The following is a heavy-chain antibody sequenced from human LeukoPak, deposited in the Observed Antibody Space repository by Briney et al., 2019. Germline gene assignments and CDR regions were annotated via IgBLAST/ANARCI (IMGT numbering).Heavy chain of an antibody. CDR1: GDSVSNNSVA. V-gene: IGHV6-1*01. CDR2: TYYRSKWYN. J-gene: IGHJ4*02. CDR3: ARGMRGYFDY. D-gene: IGHD3-10*01. Sequence: SQTLSLTCAISGDSVSNNSVAWNWIRHSPSRGLEWLGRTYYRSKWYNDYAVSVKSRITINPETAKNQFSLQLNSVTPEDTAVYYCARGMRGYFDYWGQGTLVTVSS.